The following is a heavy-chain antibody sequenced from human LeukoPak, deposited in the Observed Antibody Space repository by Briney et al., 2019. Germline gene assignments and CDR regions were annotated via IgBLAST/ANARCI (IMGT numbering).Heavy chain of an antibody. CDR3: AREDYGSSPPDY. J-gene: IGHJ4*02. V-gene: IGHV3-21*01. CDR1: GFTFSSYS. CDR2: ISSSSSYI. Sequence: GGSPRLSCAASGFTFSSYSMNWVRQAPGKGLEWVSSISSSSSYIYYADSVKGRFTISRDNAKNSLYLQMNSLRAEDTAVYYCAREDYGSSPPDYWGRGTLVTVSS. D-gene: IGHD6-6*01.